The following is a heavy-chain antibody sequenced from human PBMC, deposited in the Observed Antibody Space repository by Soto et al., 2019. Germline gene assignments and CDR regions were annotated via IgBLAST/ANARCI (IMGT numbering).Heavy chain of an antibody. V-gene: IGHV3-33*01. D-gene: IGHD3-9*01. Sequence: QVQLVESGGGVVQPGRSLRLSCAASGFTFSSYGMHWVRQAPGKGLEWVAVIWYDGSYKYYADSVKGRFTISRDNSKNTLYLQMNSLRAEDTAVYYCARDKDDILTGYYDWGQGTLVTVSS. J-gene: IGHJ4*02. CDR2: IWYDGSYK. CDR3: ARDKDDILTGYYD. CDR1: GFTFSSYG.